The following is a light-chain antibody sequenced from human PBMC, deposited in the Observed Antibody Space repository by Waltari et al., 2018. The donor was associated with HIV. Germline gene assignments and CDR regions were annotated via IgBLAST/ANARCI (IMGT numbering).Light chain of an antibody. CDR3: MQGTYWPYT. J-gene: IGKJ2*01. CDR1: HRLVYSDGNTY. CDR2: KVS. V-gene: IGKV2-30*01. Sequence: VVMTQSPLSLPVTVRQPASLSFRSSHRLVYSDGNTYLNWCQQRPGQSPRRLIYKVSKRDSGVPDRFSGSGSGTDFTLKISRVEAEDVGIYYCMQGTYWPYTFGQGTKLEIK.